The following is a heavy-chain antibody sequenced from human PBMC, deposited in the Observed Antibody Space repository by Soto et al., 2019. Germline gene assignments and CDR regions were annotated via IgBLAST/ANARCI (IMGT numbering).Heavy chain of an antibody. Sequence: SVNGIVSGGYISRYDLSCIRKKTGKGLEWIGYIYYSGSTYYNPSLKSRVTISVDTSKNQFSLKLSSVTAADTAVYYCACIFSGGYSYGFYYYGMDVWGQGTTVTVSS. CDR3: ACIFSGGYSYGFYYYGMDV. CDR2: IYYSGST. CDR1: GGYISRYD. D-gene: IGHD5-18*01. J-gene: IGHJ6*02. V-gene: IGHV4-59*04.